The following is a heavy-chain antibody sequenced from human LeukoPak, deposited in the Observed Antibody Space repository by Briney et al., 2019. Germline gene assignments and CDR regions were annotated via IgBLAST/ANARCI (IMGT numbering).Heavy chain of an antibody. J-gene: IGHJ6*03. D-gene: IGHD3-3*01. Sequence: GGSLRLSCAASGFTFSSYSMNWVRQAPGKGLEWVSYISSSSSTIYYADSVKGRFTISRDNAKNSLYLQMNSLRVEDTAVYYCARDSYYDFWSGVYYSHTDVWGKGTMVTVSS. CDR1: GFTFSSYS. CDR3: ARDSYYDFWSGVYYSHTDV. V-gene: IGHV3-48*04. CDR2: ISSSSSTI.